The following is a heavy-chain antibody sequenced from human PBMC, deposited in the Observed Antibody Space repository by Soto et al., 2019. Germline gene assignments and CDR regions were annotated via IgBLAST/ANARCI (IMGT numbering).Heavy chain of an antibody. D-gene: IGHD2-8*02. CDR3: ARGDYGTGGYPFPYFDY. CDR1: GYSFTGYY. Sequence: HEHLVQSGAEVKRPGASLKVSCKASGYSFTGYYIHWVRQAPGQGLEWMGWINPDSGATNYAQNFPGRVTLTRDTSISSAAMDLTSLTSDDTAVYYCARGDYGTGGYPFPYFDYWGQGTLVIVSS. J-gene: IGHJ4*02. V-gene: IGHV1-2*02. CDR2: INPDSGAT.